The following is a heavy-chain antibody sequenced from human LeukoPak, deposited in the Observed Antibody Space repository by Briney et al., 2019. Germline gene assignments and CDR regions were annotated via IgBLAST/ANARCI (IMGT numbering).Heavy chain of an antibody. Sequence: ASVKVSCKASGYTFTSYGISWVRQAPGQGLEWMGWISAYNGNTNYAQKLQGRVTMTTDTSTSTAYMELRSLRSDDTPVYYCARSAAAGPDFDYWGQGTLVTVSS. CDR3: ARSAAAGPDFDY. CDR1: GYTFTSYG. J-gene: IGHJ4*02. V-gene: IGHV1-18*01. CDR2: ISAYNGNT. D-gene: IGHD6-13*01.